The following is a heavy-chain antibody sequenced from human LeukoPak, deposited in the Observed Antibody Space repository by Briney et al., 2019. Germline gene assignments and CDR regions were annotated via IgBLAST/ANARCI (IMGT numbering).Heavy chain of an antibody. CDR2: INPNSGGT. Sequence: ASVKVSCKASGYTLTGYYMHWVRQAPGQGLEWMGWINPNSGGTNYAQKFQGRVTMTRDTSISTAYMELSRLRSDDTAVYYCARAKYNWNDVGYFDYWGQGTLVTVSS. CDR3: ARAKYNWNDVGYFDY. V-gene: IGHV1-2*02. D-gene: IGHD1-20*01. CDR1: GYTLTGYY. J-gene: IGHJ4*02.